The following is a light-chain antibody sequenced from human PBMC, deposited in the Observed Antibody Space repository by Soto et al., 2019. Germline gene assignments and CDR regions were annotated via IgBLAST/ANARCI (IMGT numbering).Light chain of an antibody. CDR3: QQYNSYALP. J-gene: IGKJ4*01. Sequence: DIQMTQSPSTLSASVGDRVPITCRASQSISNWLAWYQQKPGKAPKLLIYKASSLESGVPSRFSGRGSWTEFTLHISSLQPDEFATYYCQQYNSYALPFGGGTKVEIK. CDR2: KAS. V-gene: IGKV1-5*03. CDR1: QSISNW.